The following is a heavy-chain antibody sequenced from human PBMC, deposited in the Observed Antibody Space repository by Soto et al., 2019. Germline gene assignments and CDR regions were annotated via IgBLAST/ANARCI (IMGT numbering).Heavy chain of an antibody. D-gene: IGHD5-12*01. V-gene: IGHV1-2*02. J-gene: IGHJ5*02. CDR2: INPNSGAT. CDR3: AKDKILPATIYGGAYNCFDP. Sequence: ASVQVSCKAYGYTFTDVFLHWLRQAPGQGLEWMGWINPNSGATNYAQKFQGRVTMTRDTSVNTAYMELSRLRSDDTAVYYCAKDKILPATIYGGAYNCFDPWGQGTLVTVSS. CDR1: GYTFTDVF.